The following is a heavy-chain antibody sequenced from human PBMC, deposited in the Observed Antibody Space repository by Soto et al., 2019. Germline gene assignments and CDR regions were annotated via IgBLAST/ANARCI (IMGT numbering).Heavy chain of an antibody. CDR3: ARGGIPIDY. CDR2: ISAYNGNT. D-gene: IGHD3-16*01. CDR1: GYTFTNFG. Sequence: ASVKVSCKASGYTFTNFGISWVRQAPGQGLEWMGWISAYNGNTNYAQKFQGRVTMTTDTSTSTAYMEVRSLRFDDTAVNYCARGGIPIDYWGQGPLVTVSP. V-gene: IGHV1-18*01. J-gene: IGHJ4*02.